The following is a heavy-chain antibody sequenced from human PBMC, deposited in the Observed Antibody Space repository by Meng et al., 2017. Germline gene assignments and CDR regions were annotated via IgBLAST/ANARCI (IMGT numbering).Heavy chain of an antibody. D-gene: IGHD6-13*01. CDR3: AKDRYGSSSWFSFYYYYGMDV. CDR2: ISGSGGST. V-gene: IGHV3-23*01. Sequence: ETLSLTCAASGFTFSSYAMSWVRQAPGKGLEWVSAISGSGGSTYYADSVNGRFTISRDNSKNTLYLQMNSLRAEDTAVYYCAKDRYGSSSWFSFYYYYGMDVWGQGTTVTVSS. CDR1: GFTFSSYA. J-gene: IGHJ6*02.